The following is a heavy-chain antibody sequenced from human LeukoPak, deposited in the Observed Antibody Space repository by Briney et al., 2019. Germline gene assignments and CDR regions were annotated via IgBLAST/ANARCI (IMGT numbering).Heavy chain of an antibody. CDR2: ISGDDGST. V-gene: IGHV3-43*02. CDR1: GFTFDDYA. CDR3: AKVKYYYDTSGPGGFDL. Sequence: GGSLRLSCAASGFTFDDYAMHWVRQAPGQGLEWVSLISGDDGSTYYADSVKGRFTISRDNSKNSLYLQMNSLRSEYTALYYCAKVKYYYDTSGPGGFDLWGRGTLVTVSS. J-gene: IGHJ2*01. D-gene: IGHD3-22*01.